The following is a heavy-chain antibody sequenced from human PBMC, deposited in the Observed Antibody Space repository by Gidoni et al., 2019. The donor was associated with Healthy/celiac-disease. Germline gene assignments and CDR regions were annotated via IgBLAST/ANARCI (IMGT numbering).Heavy chain of an antibody. D-gene: IGHD1-26*01. J-gene: IGHJ5*02. V-gene: IGHV3-64*01. CDR1: GFTFRSYA. Sequence: EVQLVESGGGLVQPGGSLRLSCAASGFTFRSYAMHWVRQAPGKGLEYVSAISSNGGSTYYANSVKGRFTISRDNSKNTLYLQMGSLRAEDMAVYYCARDGEPMGYNWFDPWGQGTLVTVSS. CDR3: ARDGEPMGYNWFDP. CDR2: ISSNGGST.